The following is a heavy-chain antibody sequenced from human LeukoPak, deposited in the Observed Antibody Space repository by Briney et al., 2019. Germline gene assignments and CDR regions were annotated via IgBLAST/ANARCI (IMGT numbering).Heavy chain of an antibody. D-gene: IGHD3-10*01. CDR3: ARVVKDNNMVRGAHGMDV. Sequence: GGPLRLSCKASGCTFSSYSMNWVRQAPGKGLEWVSYISSSSSTIYYADSVKGRFTISRDNAKNSLYLQMNSLRDEDTAVYYCARVVKDNNMVRGAHGMDVWGQGTTVTVSS. V-gene: IGHV3-48*02. CDR2: ISSSSSTI. CDR1: GCTFSSYS. J-gene: IGHJ6*02.